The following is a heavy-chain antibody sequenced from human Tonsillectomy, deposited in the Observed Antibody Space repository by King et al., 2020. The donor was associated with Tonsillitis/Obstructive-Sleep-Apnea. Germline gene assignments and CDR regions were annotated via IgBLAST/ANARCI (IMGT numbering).Heavy chain of an antibody. V-gene: IGHV4-31*03. CDR1: GGSISSGGYY. CDR2: IYFSGST. J-gene: IGHJ4*02. D-gene: IGHD3-22*01. Sequence: QLQESGPGLVKPSQTLSLTCTVSGGSISSGGYYWSWIRQHPGEGLEWIGYIYFSGSTYYNPSLKSRVTISVDTSKNQFSLKLSSVTAADTAVYYCAGVSPYYYDSSGYYDYWGQGTLVTVSS. CDR3: AGVSPYYYDSSGYYDY.